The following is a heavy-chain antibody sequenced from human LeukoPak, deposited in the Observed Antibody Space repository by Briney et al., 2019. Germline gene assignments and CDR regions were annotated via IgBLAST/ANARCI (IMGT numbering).Heavy chain of an antibody. J-gene: IGHJ4*02. CDR3: ARGGGYDYVWGSYTD. V-gene: IGHV4-34*01. D-gene: IGHD3-16*01. CDR1: GGSFSGYY. CDR2: INHSGST. Sequence: SETLSLTCAVYGGSFSGYYWSWIRQPPGKGLEWIGEINHSGSTNYNPSLKSRVTISVDKSKNQFSLKLSSVTAADTAVYYCARGGGYDYVWGSYTDWGQGTLVTVSS.